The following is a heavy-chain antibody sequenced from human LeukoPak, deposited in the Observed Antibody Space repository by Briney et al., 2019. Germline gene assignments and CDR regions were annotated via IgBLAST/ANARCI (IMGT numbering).Heavy chain of an antibody. CDR3: ASDIVVVPAALTDY. CDR1: GFTFSSYG. Sequence: GGSLRLSCAASGFTFSSYGMHWVRQAPGKGLEWVAFIRYDGSNKYYADSVKGRFTISGDNSKNTLYLQMNSLRAEDTAVYYCASDIVVVPAALTDYWGQGTLVTVSS. CDR2: IRYDGSNK. V-gene: IGHV3-30*02. J-gene: IGHJ4*02. D-gene: IGHD2-2*01.